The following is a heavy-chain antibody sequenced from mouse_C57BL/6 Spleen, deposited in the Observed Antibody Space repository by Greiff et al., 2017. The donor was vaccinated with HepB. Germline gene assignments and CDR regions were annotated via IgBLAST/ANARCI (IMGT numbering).Heavy chain of an antibody. J-gene: IGHJ1*03. D-gene: IGHD1-1*01. V-gene: IGHV2-6*01. Sequence: VMLVESGPGLVAPSQSLSITCTVSGFSLTSYGVDWVRQSPGKGLEWLGVIWGVGSTNYNSALKSRLSISKDNSKSQVFLKMNSLQTDDTAMYYCARSLYGSSYWYFDVWGTGTTVTVSS. CDR2: IWGVGST. CDR1: GFSLTSYG. CDR3: ARSLYGSSYWYFDV.